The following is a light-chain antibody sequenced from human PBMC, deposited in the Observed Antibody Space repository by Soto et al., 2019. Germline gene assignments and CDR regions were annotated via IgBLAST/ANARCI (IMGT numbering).Light chain of an antibody. V-gene: IGKV3-20*01. CDR1: QSVNSNY. CDR2: VAS. Sequence: EMVLTQSPGTLYLSPGERATLSCRASQSVNSNYLAWYQQRPGQAPRLLIFVASFRATGIPDRFRGSGSGKDFTLTISLLEAGHFAVCYCQQYGNSPPEFTFGPGNKVDSK. CDR3: QQYGNSPPEFT. J-gene: IGKJ3*01.